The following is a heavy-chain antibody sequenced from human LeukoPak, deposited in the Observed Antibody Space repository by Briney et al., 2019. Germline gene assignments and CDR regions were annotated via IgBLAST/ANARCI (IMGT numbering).Heavy chain of an antibody. J-gene: IGHJ3*02. CDR3: ARGYYDSSGPPILGDAFDI. D-gene: IGHD3-22*01. CDR1: GCTFTSYY. CDR2: INPSGGST. V-gene: IGHV1-46*01. Sequence: ASVKVSCKASGCTFTSYYMHWVRQAPGQGLEWMGIINPSGGSTSYAQKFQGRVTMTRDTSTSTVYMELSSLRSEDTAVYYCARGYYDSSGPPILGDAFDIWGLGTMVTVSS.